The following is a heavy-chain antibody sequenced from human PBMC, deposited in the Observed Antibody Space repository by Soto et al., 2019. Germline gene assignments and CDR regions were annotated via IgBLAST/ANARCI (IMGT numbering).Heavy chain of an antibody. D-gene: IGHD1-26*01. J-gene: IGHJ4*02. V-gene: IGHV4-39*01. Sequence: QLQLQESGPGLVKPSETLSLTCTVSGDSIGSGSYYWGWIRQPPGKGLEWIGSIYHSGSTYYNPSLKSRVTMSVDTSKNQFSLKLNSVTAADTAVYYCLRWRWSSYYFDNWGQGTLVTVSS. CDR3: LRWRWSSYYFDN. CDR1: GDSIGSGSYY. CDR2: IYHSGST.